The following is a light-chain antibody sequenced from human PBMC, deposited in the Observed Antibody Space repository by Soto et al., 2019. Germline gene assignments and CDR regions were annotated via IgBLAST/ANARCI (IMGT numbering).Light chain of an antibody. CDR2: GAS. Sequence: EIVMTHSPATLSLSPGERSTLSCRASQSGSIDFAWYQKPPGPAPRLLIYGASTGATGIPVRFSGSASGTEFTLTISSLQSDDFAYYYCQQYNKSPLTFGQGTKVDIK. V-gene: IGKV3-15*01. CDR3: QQYNKSPLT. CDR1: QSGSID. J-gene: IGKJ1*01.